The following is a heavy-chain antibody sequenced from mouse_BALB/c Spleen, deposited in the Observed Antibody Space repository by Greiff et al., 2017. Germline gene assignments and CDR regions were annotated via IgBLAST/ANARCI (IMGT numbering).Heavy chain of an antibody. Sequence: EVKLVESGGGLVKPGGSLKLSCAASGFTFSDYYMYWVRQTPEKRLEWVATISDGGSYTYYPDSVKGRFTISRDNAKNNLYLQMSRLKSEDTAMYYCARDYYGSDMDYWGQGTSVTVSS. D-gene: IGHD1-1*01. CDR2: ISDGGSYT. J-gene: IGHJ4*01. CDR3: ARDYYGSDMDY. CDR1: GFTFSDYY. V-gene: IGHV5-4*02.